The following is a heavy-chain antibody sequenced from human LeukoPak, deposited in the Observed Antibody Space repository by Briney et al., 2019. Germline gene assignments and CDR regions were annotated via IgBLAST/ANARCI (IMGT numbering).Heavy chain of an antibody. CDR2: ISAYNGNT. Sequence: ASVKVSCKASGGTFTNYAISWVRQAPGQGLEWMGWISAYNGNTNYAQKLQGRVTMTTDTSTSTAYMELRSLRSDDTAVNYCARESAGDYDILTGYSTLYYYYGMDVWGQGTTVTVSS. CDR3: ARESAGDYDILTGYSTLYYYYGMDV. CDR1: GGTFTNYA. D-gene: IGHD3-9*01. J-gene: IGHJ6*02. V-gene: IGHV1-18*01.